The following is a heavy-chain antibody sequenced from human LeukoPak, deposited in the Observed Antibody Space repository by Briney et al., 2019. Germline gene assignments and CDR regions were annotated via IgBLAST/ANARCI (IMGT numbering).Heavy chain of an antibody. Sequence: GGSLRLSCAASGFTFSYYAMSWVRQAPGKGLEWVSGISWNSGSIGYADSVKGRFTISRDNAKNSLYLQMNSLRAEDTALYYCAKDAYDSSGYGYWYFDLWGRGTLVTVSS. CDR1: GFTFSYYA. D-gene: IGHD3-22*01. J-gene: IGHJ2*01. CDR2: ISWNSGSI. V-gene: IGHV3-9*01. CDR3: AKDAYDSSGYGYWYFDL.